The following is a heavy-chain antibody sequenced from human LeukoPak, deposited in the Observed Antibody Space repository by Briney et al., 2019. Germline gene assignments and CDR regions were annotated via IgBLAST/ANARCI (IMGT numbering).Heavy chain of an antibody. D-gene: IGHD3-10*01. CDR3: ARAPTTYYSGSGTSSWFDP. CDR2: ISSDGRST. CDR1: GVAVSGYW. Sequence: GGSLTLSCAAFGVAVSGYWMNWVRQTPGKGLEWFARISSDGRSTSHADSVKGLFTIPRDNAKNTLYLQMNSLRVDDTAVYYCARAPTTYYSGSGTSSWFDPWGQGTLVTVSS. J-gene: IGHJ5*02. V-gene: IGHV3-74*01.